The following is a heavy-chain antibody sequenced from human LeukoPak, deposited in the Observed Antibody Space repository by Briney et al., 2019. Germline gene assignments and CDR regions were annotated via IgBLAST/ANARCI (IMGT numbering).Heavy chain of an antibody. CDR1: GGSFSGYY. CDR2: INHSGST. D-gene: IGHD3-3*01. CDR3: ARGDRRPNHDFWSGPRFYGMDV. J-gene: IGHJ6*02. Sequence: SETLSLTCAVYGGSFSGYYWSWIRQPPGKGLEWIGEINHSGSTNYNPSLKSRVTISVDTSKNQFSLKLSSVTAADTAVYYCARGDRRPNHDFWSGPRFYGMDVWGQGTTVTVSS. V-gene: IGHV4-34*01.